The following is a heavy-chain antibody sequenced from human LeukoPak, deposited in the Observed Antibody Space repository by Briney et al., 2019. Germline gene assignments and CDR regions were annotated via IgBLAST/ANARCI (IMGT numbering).Heavy chain of an antibody. V-gene: IGHV1-46*01. CDR1: GYTFTSYY. CDR3: ARDLRIAARPFDP. D-gene: IGHD6-6*01. Sequence: ASVKVSCKASGYTFTSYYMHWVRQAPGQGLEWMGIINPSGGSTSYAQKFQGRVTMTTDTSTSTAYMELRSLRSDDTAVYYCARDLRIAARPFDPWGQGTLVTVSS. CDR2: INPSGGST. J-gene: IGHJ5*02.